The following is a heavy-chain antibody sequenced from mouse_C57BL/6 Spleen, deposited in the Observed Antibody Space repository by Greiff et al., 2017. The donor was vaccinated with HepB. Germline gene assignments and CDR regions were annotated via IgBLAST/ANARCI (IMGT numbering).Heavy chain of an antibody. CDR1: GYSFTSYY. CDR2: IYPGSGNT. CDR3: ARGYGDYDGYFDY. V-gene: IGHV1-66*01. J-gene: IGHJ2*01. D-gene: IGHD2-4*01. Sequence: QVQLKQSGPELVKPGASVKISCKASGYSFTSYYIHWVKQRPGQGLEWIGWIYPGSGNTKYNEKFKGKATLTADTSSSTAYMQLSSLTSEDSAVYYCARGYGDYDGYFDYWGQGTTLTVSS.